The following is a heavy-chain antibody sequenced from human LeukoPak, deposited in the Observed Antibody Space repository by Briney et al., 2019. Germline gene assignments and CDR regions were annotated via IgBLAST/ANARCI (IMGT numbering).Heavy chain of an antibody. CDR1: GFTFSSYG. J-gene: IGHJ4*02. D-gene: IGHD4-17*01. V-gene: IGHV3-30*18. Sequence: GRSLRLSCAASGFTFSSYGMHWVRPAPGKGLEWVAVISYDGSNKYYADSVKGRFTISRDNSKNTLYLQMNSLRAEDTAVYYCAKGPLRFIQYYFDYWGQGTLVTVSS. CDR2: ISYDGSNK. CDR3: AKGPLRFIQYYFDY.